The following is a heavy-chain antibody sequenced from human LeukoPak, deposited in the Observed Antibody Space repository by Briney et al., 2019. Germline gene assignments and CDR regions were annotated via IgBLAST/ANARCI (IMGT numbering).Heavy chain of an antibody. CDR2: INHSGST. D-gene: IGHD5-12*01. V-gene: IGHV4-34*01. Sequence: SETLSLTCAVYGGSFSGYYWSWIRQPPGKGLEWIGEINHSGSTNYNPSLKSRVTISVDTSKNQFSLKLSSVTAADTAVYYWARRWNGGGGYVSDYWGQGTLVTVSS. CDR3: ARRWNGGGGYVSDY. CDR1: GGSFSGYY. J-gene: IGHJ4*02.